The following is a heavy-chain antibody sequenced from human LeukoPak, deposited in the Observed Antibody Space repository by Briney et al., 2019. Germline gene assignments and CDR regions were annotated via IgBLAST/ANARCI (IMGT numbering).Heavy chain of an antibody. CDR3: AREVGIAYCGGDCYYNWFDP. Sequence: ASVKVSCKASGYTFTGYYMHWVRRAPGQGLEWMGIINPSGGSTSYAQKFQGRVTMTRDTSTSTVYMELSSLRSEDTAVYYCAREVGIAYCGGDCYYNWFDPWGQGTLVTVSS. CDR2: INPSGGST. V-gene: IGHV1-46*01. D-gene: IGHD2-21*01. J-gene: IGHJ5*02. CDR1: GYTFTGYY.